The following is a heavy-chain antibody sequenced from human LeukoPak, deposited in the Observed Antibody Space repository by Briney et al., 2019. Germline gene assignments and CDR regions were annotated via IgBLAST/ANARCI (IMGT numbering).Heavy chain of an antibody. J-gene: IGHJ4*02. Sequence: PSETLSLTCTVSGDSISSSSYFWGWIRQPPGKGLEWIGTIYYSGNTYYNPSLKSRVTISVDTSKNQFSLKLSSVTAADTAVYYCARQRITSQGYFDYWGQGTLVTVSS. CDR1: GDSISSSSYF. CDR2: IYYSGNT. D-gene: IGHD3-10*01. CDR3: ARQRITSQGYFDY. V-gene: IGHV4-39*01.